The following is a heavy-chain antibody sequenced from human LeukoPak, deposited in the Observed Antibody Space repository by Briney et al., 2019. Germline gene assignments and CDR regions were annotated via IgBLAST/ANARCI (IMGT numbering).Heavy chain of an antibody. J-gene: IGHJ4*02. CDR1: GFTFSNYW. CDR2: INSDGNST. Sequence: GGSLRLSCAASGFTFSNYWMHWVRQAPGKGLVWVSRINSDGNSTSYADSVKGRFTISRDTAKNTLYLQMNSLRDEDAAVYFCARGGSRPLDYWGQGTLVTVSS. D-gene: IGHD3-10*01. CDR3: ARGGSRPLDY. V-gene: IGHV3-74*01.